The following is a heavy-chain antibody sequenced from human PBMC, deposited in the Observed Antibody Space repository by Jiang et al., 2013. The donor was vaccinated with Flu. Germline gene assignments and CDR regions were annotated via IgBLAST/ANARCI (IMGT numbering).Heavy chain of an antibody. CDR1: GGSISSYY. V-gene: IGHV4-59*01. J-gene: IGHJ4*02. CDR2: IYYSGST. D-gene: IGHD5-18*01. CDR3: ARDTAPLPTFGGYSYGFDY. Sequence: GSGLVKPSETLSLTCTVSGGSISSYYWSWIRQPPGKGLEWIGYIYYSGSTNYNPSLKSRVTISVDTSKNQFSLKLSSVTAADTAVYYCARDTAPLPTFGGYSYGFDYWGQGTLVTVSS.